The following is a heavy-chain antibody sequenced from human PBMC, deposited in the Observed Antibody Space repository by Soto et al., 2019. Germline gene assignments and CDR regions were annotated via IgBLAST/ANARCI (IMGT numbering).Heavy chain of an antibody. J-gene: IGHJ5*02. Sequence: SVKVSCKASGGTFSSYAISWVRQAPGQGLEWMGGIIPIFGTANYAQKFQGRVTITADESTSTAYMELSSLRSEDTAVYYCARSYCSGGRCYYGWFDPWGQGTLVTVSS. CDR3: ARSYCSGGRCYYGWFDP. CDR1: GGTFSSYA. D-gene: IGHD2-15*01. CDR2: IIPIFGTA. V-gene: IGHV1-69*13.